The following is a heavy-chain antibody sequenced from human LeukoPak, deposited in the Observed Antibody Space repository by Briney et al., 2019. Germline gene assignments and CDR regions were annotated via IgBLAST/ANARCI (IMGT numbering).Heavy chain of an antibody. CDR2: IWYDGSDK. CDR3: ARDGGYHSSGPFDY. CDR1: GFTFSSHG. V-gene: IGHV3-33*01. D-gene: IGHD3-22*01. Sequence: PGGSLRLSCAASGFTFSSHGMHWVRQAPGKGLEWVSIIWYDGSDKYYTDSVKGRFTISRDNSKNTVYLQMNSLRAEDAAVYYCARDGGYHSSGPFDYWGQGTLATVSS. J-gene: IGHJ4*02.